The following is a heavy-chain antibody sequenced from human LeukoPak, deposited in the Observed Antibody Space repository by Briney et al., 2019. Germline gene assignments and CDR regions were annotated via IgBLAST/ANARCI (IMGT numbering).Heavy chain of an antibody. CDR3: AGAIAAAANNWFDP. J-gene: IGHJ5*02. CDR1: GGSISSGGYY. D-gene: IGHD6-13*01. Sequence: SQTLSLTCTVSGGSISSGGYYWSWIRQHPGKGLEWIGYIYYSGSTYYNPSLKSRVTISVDTSKNQFSLKLSSVTAADTAVYYCAGAIAAAANNWFDPWGQGTLVTVSS. CDR2: IYYSGST. V-gene: IGHV4-31*03.